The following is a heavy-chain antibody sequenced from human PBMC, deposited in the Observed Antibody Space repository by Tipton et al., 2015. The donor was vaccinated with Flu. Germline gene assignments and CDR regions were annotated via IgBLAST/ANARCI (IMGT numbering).Heavy chain of an antibody. Sequence: TLSLTCTVSGGSISIGSDYWSWIRQPAGKGLEWIGHAYITGSTNYNPSLRSRVTISIDTSKSQFSLKLSSVTAAETAVYYCASITLIRGNYYFGMDVWGQGTTVTVSS. CDR3: ASITLIRGNYYFGMDV. CDR2: AYITGST. D-gene: IGHD3-10*01. J-gene: IGHJ6*02. CDR1: GGSISIGSDY. V-gene: IGHV4-61*09.